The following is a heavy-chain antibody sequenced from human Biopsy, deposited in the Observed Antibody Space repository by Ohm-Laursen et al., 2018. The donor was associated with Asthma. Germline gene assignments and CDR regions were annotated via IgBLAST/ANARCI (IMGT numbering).Heavy chain of an antibody. CDR1: GFTFSSYA. Sequence: GSLRLSCAASGFTFSSYALSWVRQAPGKGLEWVSGISGDAQRTYYADSVKGRFTISRDNSKNTLYLQMNGLKAEDTAVYYCARDSPSGSDFDYYYFDYWGQGSLVTVSS. J-gene: IGHJ4*02. CDR2: ISGDAQRT. V-gene: IGHV3-23*01. CDR3: ARDSPSGSDFDYYYFDY. D-gene: IGHD5-12*01.